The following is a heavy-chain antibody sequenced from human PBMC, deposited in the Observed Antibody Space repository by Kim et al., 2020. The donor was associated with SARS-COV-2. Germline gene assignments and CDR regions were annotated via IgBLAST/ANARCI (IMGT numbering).Heavy chain of an antibody. CDR1: GFTFSSYE. J-gene: IGHJ3*02. CDR2: ISSSGSTI. Sequence: GGSLRLSCAASGFTFSSYEMNWVRQAPGKGLEWVSYISSSGSTIYYADSVKGRFTISRDNAKNSLYLQMNSLRAEDTAVYYCARQGDDDAFDIWGQGTMVTVSS. V-gene: IGHV3-48*03. CDR3: ARQGDDDAFDI. D-gene: IGHD3-16*01.